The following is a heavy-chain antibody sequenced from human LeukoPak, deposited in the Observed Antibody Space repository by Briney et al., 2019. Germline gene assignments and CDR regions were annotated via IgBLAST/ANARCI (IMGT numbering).Heavy chain of an antibody. CDR2: IWYDGSNK. CDR1: GFTFSSYG. V-gene: IGHV3-33*01. J-gene: IGHJ4*02. CDR3: ARDLAAADL. Sequence: PGRSLRLSCAASGFTFSSYGMHWVRQAPGKGLEWVAVIWYDGSNKYYADSVKGRFTISRDNSKNTLYLQMNSLRAEDTAVYYCARDLAAADLWGQGTLVTVSP. D-gene: IGHD6-13*01.